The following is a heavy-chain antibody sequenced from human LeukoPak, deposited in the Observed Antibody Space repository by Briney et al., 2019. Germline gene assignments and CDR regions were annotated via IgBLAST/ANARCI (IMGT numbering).Heavy chain of an antibody. D-gene: IGHD5-18*01. V-gene: IGHV1-46*01. CDR3: AIPAWGYSYGDLEKYYYYMDV. Sequence: ASVKVSCKASGYTFTSYYMHWVRQAPGQGLEWMGIINPSGGSTSYAQKFQGRVTMTRDMSTSTVYMELSSLRSEDTAVYYCAIPAWGYSYGDLEKYYYYMDVWGKGTTVTVSS. J-gene: IGHJ6*03. CDR1: GYTFTSYY. CDR2: INPSGGST.